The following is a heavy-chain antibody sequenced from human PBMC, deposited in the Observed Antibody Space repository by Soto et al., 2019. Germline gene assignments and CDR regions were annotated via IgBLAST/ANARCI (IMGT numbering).Heavy chain of an antibody. Sequence: ASVKVSCKASGGTFSSYAISWVRQAPGQGLEWMGGITPIFGTANYAQKFQGRVTITADESTSTAYMELSSLRSEDTAVYYCAGVGHAGASFDYWGQGTLVTVSS. J-gene: IGHJ4*02. CDR3: AGVGHAGASFDY. CDR2: ITPIFGTA. CDR1: GGTFSSYA. D-gene: IGHD3-10*01. V-gene: IGHV1-69*13.